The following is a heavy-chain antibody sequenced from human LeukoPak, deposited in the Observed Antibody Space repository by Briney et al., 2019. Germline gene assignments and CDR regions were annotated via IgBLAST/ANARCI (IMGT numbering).Heavy chain of an antibody. CDR1: GFTFSSYS. D-gene: IGHD4-11*01. V-gene: IGHV3-21*01. CDR3: ARDYSGYSNY. J-gene: IGHJ4*02. Sequence: GGSLRLSCAASGFTFSSYSMNWVRQAPGKGLEWVSSISSDSSYIYYADSVKGRFTIPRDNARNSLYLQMNSLRAEDTAVYYCARDYSGYSNYWGQGALVTVSS. CDR2: ISSDSSYI.